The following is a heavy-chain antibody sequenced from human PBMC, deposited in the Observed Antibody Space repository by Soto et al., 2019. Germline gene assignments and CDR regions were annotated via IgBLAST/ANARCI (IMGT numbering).Heavy chain of an antibody. CDR3: ATQEVGGTYVYTFDP. CDR1: GGSISSSSYY. Sequence: QLQLQESGPGLVKPSETLSLTCTVSGGSISSSSYYWGWIRQPPGKGLEWIGSIYCSGSTYYNPSRKRPVPISVDTPTNHSALQLSSVTAADTAVYYCATQEVGGTYVYTFDPWGQGTLVTVSS. J-gene: IGHJ5*02. V-gene: IGHV4-39*02. CDR2: IYCSGST. D-gene: IGHD1-26*01.